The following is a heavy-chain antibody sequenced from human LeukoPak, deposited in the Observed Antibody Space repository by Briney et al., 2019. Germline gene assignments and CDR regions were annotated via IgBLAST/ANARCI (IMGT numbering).Heavy chain of an antibody. J-gene: IGHJ4*02. D-gene: IGHD3-22*01. CDR1: GFTFSSYA. Sequence: PGGSLRLSCAASGFTFSSYAMHWVRQAPGKGLEWVAVISYDGSNKYYADSVKGRFTISRDNSKNTLYLQMNSLRAEDTAVYYCAKVRAPDSSGYYEDWGQGTLVTVSS. V-gene: IGHV3-30*04. CDR3: AKVRAPDSSGYYED. CDR2: ISYDGSNK.